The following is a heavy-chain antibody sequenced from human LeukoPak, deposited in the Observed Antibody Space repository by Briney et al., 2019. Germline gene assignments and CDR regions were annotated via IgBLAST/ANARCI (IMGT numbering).Heavy chain of an antibody. J-gene: IGHJ5*02. CDR2: IYHSGTT. CDR3: ARMVKKQQLAVGWFDP. V-gene: IGHV4-59*01. CDR1: GGSITSYF. Sequence: SETLSLTCTVSGGSITSYFWSWIRQPPGRRLEWIGYIYHSGTTNYNPSLKSRVTISADTSKNQFSLRLTSVTAADTAVYYCARMVKKQQLAVGWFDPWGQGTLVTVSS. D-gene: IGHD6-13*01.